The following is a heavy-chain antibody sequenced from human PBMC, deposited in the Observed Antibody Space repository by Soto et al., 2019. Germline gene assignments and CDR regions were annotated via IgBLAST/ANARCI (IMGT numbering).Heavy chain of an antibody. V-gene: IGHV1-18*01. CDR2: ISAYNGNT. D-gene: IGHD6-19*01. J-gene: IGHJ5*02. CDR1: GYTFTSYG. Sequence: ASVKVSCKASGYTFTSYGISWVRQAPGQGLEWMGWISAYNGNTNYAQKLQGRVTMTTDASTSTAYMELRSLRSDDTAVYYCARGPVAGTRSNWFDPWGQGTLVTVSS. CDR3: ARGPVAGTRSNWFDP.